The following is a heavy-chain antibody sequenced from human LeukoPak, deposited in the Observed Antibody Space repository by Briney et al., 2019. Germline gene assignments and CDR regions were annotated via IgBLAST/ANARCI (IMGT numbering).Heavy chain of an antibody. D-gene: IGHD6-6*01. CDR2: INHSGST. CDR1: GGSFGGYY. CDR3: ARGGVGSSMYFDY. J-gene: IGHJ4*02. V-gene: IGHV4-34*01. Sequence: SETLSLTCAVYGGSFGGYYWCWIRQPPGKGLEWIGEINHSGSTNYNPSLKSRVTISVDTSKNQFSLKLSSVTAADTAVYYCARGGVGSSMYFDYWGQGTLVTVSS.